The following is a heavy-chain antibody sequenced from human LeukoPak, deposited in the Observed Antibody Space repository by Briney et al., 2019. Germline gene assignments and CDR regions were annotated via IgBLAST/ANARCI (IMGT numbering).Heavy chain of an antibody. Sequence: SETLSLTCTVSGXSISSDYWSWIRQPPGKGLERIAYIHNSGTTNYNPSLKSRVTMSVDTSKNQFSLKVNSVTTADTAVYYCARTLDSGSADFWGQGTLVTVSS. CDR3: ARTLDSGSADF. D-gene: IGHD6-6*01. CDR1: GXSISSDY. V-gene: IGHV4-59*01. J-gene: IGHJ4*02. CDR2: IHNSGTT.